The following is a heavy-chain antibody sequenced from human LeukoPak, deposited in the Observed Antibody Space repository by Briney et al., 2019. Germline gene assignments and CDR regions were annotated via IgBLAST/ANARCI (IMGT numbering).Heavy chain of an antibody. J-gene: IGHJ5*02. CDR2: IIPIFGTA. Sequence: GASVKVSCKASGGTFSSYAISWVRQAPGQGLEWMGGIIPIFGTANYAQKFQGRVTITTDESTSTAYMELSSLRSEDTAVYYCAHAGGDILYNWFDPWGQGTLVTVSS. CDR3: AHAGGDILYNWFDP. D-gene: IGHD3-9*01. V-gene: IGHV1-69*05. CDR1: GGTFSSYA.